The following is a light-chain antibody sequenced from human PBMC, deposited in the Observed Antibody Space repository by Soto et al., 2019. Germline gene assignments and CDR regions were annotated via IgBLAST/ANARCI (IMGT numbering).Light chain of an antibody. CDR2: AAS. CDR3: QQSYSSPPT. V-gene: IGKV1-39*01. CDR1: QSISNH. J-gene: IGKJ1*01. Sequence: DIQMTQSPSSLSASVEDRVTITCRASQSISNHLNWYQQKPGKAPKLLIFAASSLQSGVPSRFSGSRSGPDFTLTISSLQPEDFATYYCQQSYSSPPTFGQGTKVAIK.